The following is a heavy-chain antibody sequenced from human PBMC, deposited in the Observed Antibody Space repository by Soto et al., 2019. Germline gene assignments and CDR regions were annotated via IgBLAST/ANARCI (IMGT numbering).Heavy chain of an antibody. CDR2: IIPIFGTA. CDR3: AGSYSGYDRGESWLVLLSAFDY. J-gene: IGHJ4*02. D-gene: IGHD5-12*01. Sequence: QVQLVQSGAEVKKPGSSVKVSCKASGGTFSSYAISWVRQAPGQGLEWMGGIIPIFGTANYAQKFQGRVTSTGDESTSTAYMELSSLRAEDTAVYYCAGSYSGYDRGESWLVLLSAFDYWGQGTLVTVSS. CDR1: GGTFSSYA. V-gene: IGHV1-69*01.